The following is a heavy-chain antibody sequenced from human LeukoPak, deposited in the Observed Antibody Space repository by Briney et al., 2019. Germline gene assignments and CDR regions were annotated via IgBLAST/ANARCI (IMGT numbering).Heavy chain of an antibody. CDR2: IYISGST. D-gene: IGHD3-16*01. CDR3: ARERPFGRETALDY. J-gene: IGHJ4*02. CDR1: GGSISSYF. Sequence: SETLSLTCTVSGGSISSYFWSWIRQPAGKGLEWGGHIYISGSTSYNPSLKSRVTMSVDTSKNQYSLKLSSVTAADTAVYYCARERPFGRETALDYWGQGILVTVSS. V-gene: IGHV4-4*07.